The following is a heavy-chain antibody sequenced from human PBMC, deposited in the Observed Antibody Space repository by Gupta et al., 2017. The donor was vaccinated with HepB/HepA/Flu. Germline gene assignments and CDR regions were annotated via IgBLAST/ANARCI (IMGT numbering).Heavy chain of an antibody. CDR2: IYWNDDK. J-gene: IGHJ3*02. CDR3: AHRHYTGGKLYAFDI. D-gene: IGHD2-2*02. Sequence: QITLTESGPTLVKPTQTLTLTCTFSGFSLSTSGVGVGWIRQPPGKALEWLALIYWNDDKRYSPSLKSRLTITKDTSKNQVVLTMTNMDPVDTATYYGAHRHYTGGKLYAFDIWGQGTMVTVSS. V-gene: IGHV2-5*01. CDR1: GFSLSTSGVG.